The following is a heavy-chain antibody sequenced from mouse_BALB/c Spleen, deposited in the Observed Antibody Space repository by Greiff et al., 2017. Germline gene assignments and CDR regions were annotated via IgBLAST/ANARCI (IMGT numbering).Heavy chain of an antibody. V-gene: IGHV1-54*01. D-gene: IGHD2-14*01. CDR2: INPGSGGT. J-gene: IGHJ4*01. CDR1: GYAFTNYL. Sequence: QVQLKQSGAELVRPGTSVKVSCKASGYAFTNYLIEWVKQRPGQGLEWIGVINPGSGGTNYNEKFKGKATLTADKSSSTAYMQLSSLTSDDSAVYFCARSEGTYAMDYWGQGTSVTVSS. CDR3: ARSEGTYAMDY.